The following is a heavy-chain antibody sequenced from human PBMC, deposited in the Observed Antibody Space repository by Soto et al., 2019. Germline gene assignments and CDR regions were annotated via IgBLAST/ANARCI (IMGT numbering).Heavy chain of an antibody. Sequence: LGGSLRLSCAASRFTLSSYVMNWVRQAPGKGLEWFSGICGSGTNTXXADAVKGRXTISRYESRNSXYLQMNSLRAEDTAIYFCAKGWLDFWGQGX. CDR3: AKGWLDF. CDR1: RFTLSSYV. J-gene: IGHJ5*01. V-gene: IGHV3-23*01. CDR2: ICGSGTNT.